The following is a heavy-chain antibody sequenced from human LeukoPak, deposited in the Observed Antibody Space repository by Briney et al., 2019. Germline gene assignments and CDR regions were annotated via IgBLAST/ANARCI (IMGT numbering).Heavy chain of an antibody. D-gene: IGHD3-22*01. CDR3: ASSGSPYDAFDI. Sequence: SETLSLTCAVYGGSFSGYYWSWIRQPPGKGLEWIGEINHSGSTNYNPSLKSRVTISVDTSKNQFSLKLSSVTAADTAVYYCASSGSPYDAFDIWGQGTMVTVSS. CDR2: INHSGST. J-gene: IGHJ3*02. V-gene: IGHV4-34*01. CDR1: GGSFSGYY.